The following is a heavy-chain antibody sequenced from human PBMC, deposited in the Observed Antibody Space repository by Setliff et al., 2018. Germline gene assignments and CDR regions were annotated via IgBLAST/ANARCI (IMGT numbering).Heavy chain of an antibody. CDR3: ARSAITGTTKKYYYYMDV. Sequence: SVKVSCKASGGTLSTLAIAWVRQAPGQGLEWMGGTIPLLPLPNYAVKFQGRITITADKSTSTAYMELSSLTSEDTAVYYCARSAITGTTKKYYYYMDVWGQGTTVTVS. J-gene: IGHJ6*03. D-gene: IGHD1-7*01. CDR2: TIPLLPLP. CDR1: GGTLSTLA. V-gene: IGHV1-69*10.